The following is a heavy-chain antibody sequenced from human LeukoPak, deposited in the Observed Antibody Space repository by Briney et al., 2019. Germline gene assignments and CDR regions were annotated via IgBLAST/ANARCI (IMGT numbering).Heavy chain of an antibody. CDR3: ARGTPNHYDFWSGYYGGYYFDY. CDR1: GGSFSGYY. Sequence: PSETLSLTCAVYGGSFSGYYWSWIRQPPGKGLEWIGEINHSGSTNYNPSLKSRVTISVDTSKNQFSLKLSSVTAADTAVYYCARGTPNHYDFWSGYYGGYYFDYWGQGTLVTVSS. D-gene: IGHD3-3*01. J-gene: IGHJ4*02. CDR2: INHSGST. V-gene: IGHV4-34*01.